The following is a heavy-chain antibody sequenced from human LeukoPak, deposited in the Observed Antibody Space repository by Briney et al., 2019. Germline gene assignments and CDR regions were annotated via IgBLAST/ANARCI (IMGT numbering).Heavy chain of an antibody. D-gene: IGHD3-3*01. CDR2: ISSSSSYI. Sequence: GGSLRLSCAASGFTFSSYSMNWVRQAPGKGLEWFSSISSSSSYIYYADSVKGRFTISRDNAKNSLYLQMNSLRAEDTAVYYCASYDFWSGYLFDYWGQGTLVTVSS. J-gene: IGHJ4*02. V-gene: IGHV3-21*01. CDR1: GFTFSSYS. CDR3: ASYDFWSGYLFDY.